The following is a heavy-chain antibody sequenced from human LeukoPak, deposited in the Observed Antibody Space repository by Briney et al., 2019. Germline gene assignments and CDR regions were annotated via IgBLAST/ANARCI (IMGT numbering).Heavy chain of an antibody. D-gene: IGHD3-3*01. CDR3: ARDPITIFGFDP. V-gene: IGHV1-69*04. CDR1: GGTFSSYA. Sequence: SVKVSCKASGGTFSSYAISWVRQAPGQGLEWMGRIIPILGIANYAQKFQGRVTMTRDTSTSTVYMELSSLRSEDTAVYYCARDPITIFGFDPWGQGTLVTVSS. J-gene: IGHJ5*02. CDR2: IIPILGIA.